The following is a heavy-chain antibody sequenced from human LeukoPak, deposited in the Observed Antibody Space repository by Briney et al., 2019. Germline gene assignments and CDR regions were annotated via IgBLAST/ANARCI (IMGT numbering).Heavy chain of an antibody. Sequence: ASVKVSCKASGGTFSSYAISWVRQAPGQGLEWMGGFDTEDGETIYAQKFQGRVTMTEDTSTDTAYMELSSLRSEDTAVYYCATDTARPYYYDSSGPSSYWYFDLWGRGTLVTVSS. V-gene: IGHV1-24*01. CDR2: FDTEDGET. CDR3: ATDTARPYYYDSSGPSSYWYFDL. D-gene: IGHD3-22*01. CDR1: GGTFSSYA. J-gene: IGHJ2*01.